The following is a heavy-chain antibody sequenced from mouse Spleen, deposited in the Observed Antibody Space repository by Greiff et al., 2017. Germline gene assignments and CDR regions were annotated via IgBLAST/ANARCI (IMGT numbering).Heavy chain of an antibody. D-gene: IGHD1-1*01. CDR3: ARERITTVVAHFDY. CDR2: ISGGGSYT. Sequence: EVMLVESGGGLVKPGGSLKLSCAASGFTFSSYGMSWVRQTPEKRLEWVATISGGGSYTYYPDSVKGRFTISRDNAKNNLYLQMSSLRSEDTALYYCARERITTVVAHFDYWGQGTTLTVSS. J-gene: IGHJ2*01. V-gene: IGHV5-9-2*01. CDR1: GFTFSSYG.